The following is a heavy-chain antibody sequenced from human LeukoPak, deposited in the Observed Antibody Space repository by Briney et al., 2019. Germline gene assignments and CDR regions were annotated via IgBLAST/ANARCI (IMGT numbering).Heavy chain of an antibody. J-gene: IGHJ5*02. CDR2: IIPIFGTT. Sequence: GASVKVSCKASGGTFSSYAISWVRQAPGQGLEWMGGIIPIFGTTNYAQKFQDRVTITADKSTSTAYMELSSLRSEDTAVYYCARDRPGRYCSTTSCFTASPFAPWGQGTLVTVSS. CDR1: GGTFSSYA. CDR3: ARDRPGRYCSTTSCFTASPFAP. D-gene: IGHD2-2*02. V-gene: IGHV1-69*06.